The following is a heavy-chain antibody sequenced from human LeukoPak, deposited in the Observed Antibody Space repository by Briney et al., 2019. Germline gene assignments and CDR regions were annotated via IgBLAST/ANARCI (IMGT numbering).Heavy chain of an antibody. CDR2: IYYSGST. CDR3: ARTWELLFDY. Sequence: TLSLTCTVSDGSISSSSYYWGWIRQPPGKGLAWICSIYYSGSTYYNPSLKSRVTISLDTSKNQFSLKLSSVTAADTAVYYCARTWELLFDYWGQGTLVTVSS. D-gene: IGHD1-26*01. V-gene: IGHV4-39*07. CDR1: DGSISSSSYY. J-gene: IGHJ4*02.